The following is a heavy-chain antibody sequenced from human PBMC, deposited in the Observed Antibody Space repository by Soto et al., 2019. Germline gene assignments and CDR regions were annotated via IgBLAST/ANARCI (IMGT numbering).Heavy chain of an antibody. CDR3: VKDWTGDKCPCMVV. CDR1: GFTFSSYA. Sequence: GGSLRLSCAASGFTFSSYAMTWVRQAPGVGLEWVSSISAGGENTHYSDSVKGRFTISRDSSKNTVYLQMSSLRAEDTAVYFCVKDWTGDKCPCMVVWGQGTTVTVSS. J-gene: IGHJ6*02. D-gene: IGHD2-2*01. V-gene: IGHV3-23*01. CDR2: ISAGGENT.